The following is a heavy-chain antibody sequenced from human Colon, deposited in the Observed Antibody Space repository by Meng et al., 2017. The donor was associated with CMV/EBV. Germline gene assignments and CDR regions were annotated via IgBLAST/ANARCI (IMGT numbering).Heavy chain of an antibody. CDR2: ISHDGATK. CDR1: GFTFSAYP. J-gene: IGHJ4*02. V-gene: IGHV3-30*04. D-gene: IGHD2-15*01. Sequence: GGSLRLSCAASGFTFSAYPMHWVRLAPGKGLEWVAIISHDGATKNYAESVKGRFTMSRDNSQNRLYLQMDSLRVEDTAVYYCAKGVSGPLYYFDYWGQGMLVTVSS. CDR3: AKGVSGPLYYFDY.